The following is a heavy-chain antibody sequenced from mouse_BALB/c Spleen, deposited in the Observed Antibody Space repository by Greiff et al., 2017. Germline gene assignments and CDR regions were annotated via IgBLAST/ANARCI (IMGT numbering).Heavy chain of an antibody. D-gene: IGHD5-1*01. Sequence: VQLKESGAELVRSGASVKLSCTASGFNIKDYYMHWVKQRPEQGLEWIGWIDPENGDTEYAPKFQGKATMTADTSSNTAYLQLSSLTSEDTAVYYCIAVPLYAMDYWGQGTSVTVSS. CDR1: GFNIKDYY. CDR3: IAVPLYAMDY. CDR2: IDPENGDT. V-gene: IGHV14-4*02. J-gene: IGHJ4*01.